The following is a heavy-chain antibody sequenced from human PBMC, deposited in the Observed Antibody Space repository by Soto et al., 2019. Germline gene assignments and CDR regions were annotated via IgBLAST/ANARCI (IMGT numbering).Heavy chain of an antibody. CDR3: AKDGGHGARMHICGMDV. Sequence: QLQLVQSGVELKKPGASVRVSCKASGYPFTKYGINWVRQAPGQGLEWMGWISGHSGGTKYGRKFRDRITMVTDTSSKTAYMELRSLRSDDTAVYYCAKDGGHGARMHICGMDVWGQGTTVTVSS. D-gene: IGHD2-21*01. CDR2: ISGHSGGT. J-gene: IGHJ6*02. CDR1: GYPFTKYG. V-gene: IGHV1-18*01.